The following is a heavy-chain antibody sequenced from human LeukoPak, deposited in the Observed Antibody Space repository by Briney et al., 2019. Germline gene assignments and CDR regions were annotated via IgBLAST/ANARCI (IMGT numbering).Heavy chain of an antibody. D-gene: IGHD6-19*01. CDR1: GFTFSSYA. CDR2: ISYDGSNK. CDR3: ARDSSGWYVVYYFDY. Sequence: GGSLRLSCAASGFTFSSYAMHWVRQAPGKGLEWVAVISYDGSNKYYADSVKGRFTISRDNSKNTLYLQMNSLRAEDTAVYCCARDSSGWYVVYYFDYWGQGTLVTVSS. V-gene: IGHV3-30*04. J-gene: IGHJ4*02.